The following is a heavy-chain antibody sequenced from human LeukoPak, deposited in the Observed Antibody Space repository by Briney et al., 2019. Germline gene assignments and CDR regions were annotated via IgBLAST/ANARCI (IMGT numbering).Heavy chain of an antibody. CDR2: IQSKTDGGTT. V-gene: IGHV3-15*01. Sequence: GGYLRHAFAASGFTFSNAWMGWVRQAPGKGLEWVGRIQSKTDGGTTDYAAPVKGRFNISRDDSKNTLYLQMNSLKTEDTAVYYCTTDVRSDGGSCYWLCPYYFDYWGQGTLVTVSS. D-gene: IGHD2-15*01. J-gene: IGHJ4*02. CDR3: TTDVRSDGGSCYWLCPYYFDY. CDR1: GFTFSNAW.